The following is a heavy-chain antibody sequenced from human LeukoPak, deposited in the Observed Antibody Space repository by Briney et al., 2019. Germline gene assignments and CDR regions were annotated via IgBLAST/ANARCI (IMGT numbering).Heavy chain of an antibody. J-gene: IGHJ6*02. CDR2: VNRDGSET. CDR1: GFALSSHW. CDR3: ARNNGMDV. V-gene: IGHV3-7*03. Sequence: GGSLRHSCAASGFALSSHWMTWVRQVPGRGPEWVANVNRDGSETYYLDSVKGRFTISKDNAKNSLYLQMNSLRAEDTALYHCARNNGMDVWGQGTTVTVSS.